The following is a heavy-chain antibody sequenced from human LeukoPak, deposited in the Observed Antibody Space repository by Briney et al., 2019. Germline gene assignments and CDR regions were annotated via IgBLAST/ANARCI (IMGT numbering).Heavy chain of an antibody. CDR2: IKQDGSEK. V-gene: IGHV3-7*01. Sequence: GGSLRLSCAASGFTFSSYWMSWVRQAPGKGLEWVANIKQDGSEKYYVDSVKGRFTISRDNAKNSLYLQMNSLRAEDTAVYYCARVKAAANYYYCGMDVWGQGTTVTVSS. J-gene: IGHJ6*02. CDR1: GFTFSSYW. D-gene: IGHD6-13*01. CDR3: ARVKAAANYYYCGMDV.